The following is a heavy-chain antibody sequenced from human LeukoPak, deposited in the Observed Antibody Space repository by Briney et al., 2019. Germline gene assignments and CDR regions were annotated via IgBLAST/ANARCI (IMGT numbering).Heavy chain of an antibody. Sequence: KPSETLSLTCTVSGGSISSYYWSWIRQPPGKGLKWIGYIYYSGSTNYNPSLKSRVTISVDTSKNQFSLKLSSVTAADTAVYYCASSVVGATLDAEYFQHWGQGTLVTVSS. D-gene: IGHD1-26*01. V-gene: IGHV4-59*08. CDR1: GGSISSYY. J-gene: IGHJ1*01. CDR3: ASSVVGATLDAEYFQH. CDR2: IYYSGST.